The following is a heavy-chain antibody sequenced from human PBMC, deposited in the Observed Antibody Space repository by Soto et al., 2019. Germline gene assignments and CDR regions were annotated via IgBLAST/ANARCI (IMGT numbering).Heavy chain of an antibody. CDR2: ISGSGGST. J-gene: IGHJ4*02. CDR3: AKVGRYIVVVVAATVLPYFDY. Sequence: GGSLRLSCAASGFTFSSYSMNWVRQAPGKGLEWVSAISGSGGSTYYADSVKGRFTISRDNSKNSLYLQMNSLRADDTAVYYCAKVGRYIVVVVAATVLPYFDYWGQGTLVTVSS. V-gene: IGHV3-23*01. CDR1: GFTFSSYS. D-gene: IGHD2-15*01.